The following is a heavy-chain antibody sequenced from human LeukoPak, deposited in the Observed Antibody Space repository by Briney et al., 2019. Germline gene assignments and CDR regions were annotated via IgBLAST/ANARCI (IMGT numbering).Heavy chain of an antibody. V-gene: IGHV4-34*01. Sequence: SETLSLTCTVSGGSISSYYWSWIRQPPGKGLEWIGEINHSGSTNYNPSLKSRVTISVDTSKNQFSLKLSSVTAADTAVYYCARVVRGYCSSTSCSGYYYYYGMDVWGQGTTVTVSS. D-gene: IGHD2-2*01. CDR3: ARVVRGYCSSTSCSGYYYYYGMDV. CDR1: GGSISSYY. J-gene: IGHJ6*02. CDR2: INHSGST.